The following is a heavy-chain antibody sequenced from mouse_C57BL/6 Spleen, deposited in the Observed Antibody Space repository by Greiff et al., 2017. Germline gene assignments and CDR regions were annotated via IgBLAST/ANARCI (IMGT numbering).Heavy chain of an antibody. V-gene: IGHV1-82*01. CDR2: IYPGDGDT. CDR1: GYAFSSSW. J-gene: IGHJ2*01. D-gene: IGHD2-3*01. CDR3: ARSGDGYFHFGY. Sequence: QVQLQQSGPELVKPGASVTISCKASGYAFSSSWMNWVKQRPGKGLEWIGRIYPGDGDTNDNGKFKGKATLTADKSSSTAYMQLSSLTSEDSAVYFCARSGDGYFHFGYWGQGTTLTVSS.